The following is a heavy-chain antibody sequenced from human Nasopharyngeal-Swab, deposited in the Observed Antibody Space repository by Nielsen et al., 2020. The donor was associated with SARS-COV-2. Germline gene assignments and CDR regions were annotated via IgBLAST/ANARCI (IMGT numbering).Heavy chain of an antibody. Sequence: ASVKVSCKDSGYTFTSYAMHWVRQAPGQRLEWMGWINAGNGNTKYSQKFQGRVTITRDTSASTAYIELSSLRSEDTAVYYCARDRAYSNSATYMDVWGKGTTVTVSS. J-gene: IGHJ6*03. CDR3: ARDRAYSNSATYMDV. D-gene: IGHD4-11*01. V-gene: IGHV1-3*01. CDR2: INAGNGNT. CDR1: GYTFTSYA.